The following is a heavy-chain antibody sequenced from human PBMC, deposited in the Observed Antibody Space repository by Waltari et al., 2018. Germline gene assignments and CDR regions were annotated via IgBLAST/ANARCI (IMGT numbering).Heavy chain of an antibody. CDR2: IYFSGST. CDR1: GYSISSGYY. J-gene: IGHJ4*02. D-gene: IGHD3-22*01. V-gene: IGHV4-38-2*02. Sequence: QVQLQESGPGLVKPSETLSLTCTVSGYSISSGYYWGWIRQPPGKGLEWIGSIYFSGSTYFTPALKSRVSISVDTSKTQFSLKLSSVTAADTAVYYCARDPGYYDTSGYPAYFDYWGQGTLVTVSS. CDR3: ARDPGYYDTSGYPAYFDY.